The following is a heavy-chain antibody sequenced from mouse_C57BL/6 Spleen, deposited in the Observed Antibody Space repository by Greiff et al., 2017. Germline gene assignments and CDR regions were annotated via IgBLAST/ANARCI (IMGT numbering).Heavy chain of an antibody. V-gene: IGHV6-3*01. CDR2: IRLKSDNYAT. D-gene: IGHD1-1*01. CDR1: GFTFSNYW. J-gene: IGHJ1*03. CDR3: TGWSITTVVAEDWYFDV. Sequence: EVHLVESGGGLVQPGGSMKLSCVASGFTFSNYWMNWVRQSPEKGLEWVAQIRLKSDNYATHYAESVKGRFTISRDDSKSSVYLQMNNLRAEDTGIYYCTGWSITTVVAEDWYFDVWGTGTTVTVSS.